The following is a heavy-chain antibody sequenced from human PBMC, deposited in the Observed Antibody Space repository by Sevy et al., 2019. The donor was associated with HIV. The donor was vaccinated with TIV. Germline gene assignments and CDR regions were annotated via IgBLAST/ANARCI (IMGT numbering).Heavy chain of an antibody. CDR2: ISYTGNT. D-gene: IGHD6-6*01. V-gene: IGHV4-30-4*01. Sequence: SETLSLTCTVSGGSISSGNYYWHWIRQPPGKGLEWIGYISYTGNTYYNPSLKGPVTISVDTSNNQFALRLTSVTAADTAVYYCAIDATEYTSSSVWFDPWGQGTLVTVSS. CDR1: GGSISSGNYY. J-gene: IGHJ5*02. CDR3: AIDATEYTSSSVWFDP.